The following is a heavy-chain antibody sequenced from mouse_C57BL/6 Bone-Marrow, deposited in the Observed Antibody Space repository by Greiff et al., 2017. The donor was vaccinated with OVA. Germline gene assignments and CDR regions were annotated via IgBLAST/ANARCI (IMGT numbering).Heavy chain of an antibody. Sequence: QVQLQQPGAELVKPGASVKLSCKASGYTFTSYWMQWVKQRPGQGLEWIGEIDPSDSYTNYNQKFKGKGTLNVDKSSSTAYMQLSSLTSEDSSVYYSAREYSNYVAWFAYWGQGTLVTVSA. CDR2: IDPSDSYT. V-gene: IGHV1-50*01. CDR1: GYTFTSYW. J-gene: IGHJ3*01. CDR3: AREYSNYVAWFAY. D-gene: IGHD2-5*01.